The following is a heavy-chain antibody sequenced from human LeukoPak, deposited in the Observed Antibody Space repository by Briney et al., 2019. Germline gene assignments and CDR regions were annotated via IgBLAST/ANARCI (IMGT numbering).Heavy chain of an antibody. J-gene: IGHJ4*02. CDR1: GFTFSDYW. CDR3: AKDQFQVEPGCFDY. Sequence: GGSLRLSCAASGFTFSDYWMSSVRQAPGKGPEWVANIKQDGSDKYYVDSVKGRFTISRDNAKKALYLQMNSLRAEDTAVYYCAKDQFQVEPGCFDYWGQGTLVTVSS. V-gene: IGHV3-7*03. CDR2: IKQDGSDK. D-gene: IGHD1-14*01.